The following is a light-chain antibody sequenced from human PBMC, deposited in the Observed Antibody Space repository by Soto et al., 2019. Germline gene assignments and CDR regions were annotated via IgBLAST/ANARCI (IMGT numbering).Light chain of an antibody. CDR3: KQANSFPLT. Sequence: DIQMNKSPSSLSASIGDRAPITCRTSQDISNSLAWYQQKPGKAHKLLIYAASSLQSGVPSRFSGSGSGTDFTLTISSLQPEEFATYYCKQANSFPLTFGGGTKVDIK. CDR2: AAS. V-gene: IGKV1-12*01. CDR1: QDISNS. J-gene: IGKJ4*01.